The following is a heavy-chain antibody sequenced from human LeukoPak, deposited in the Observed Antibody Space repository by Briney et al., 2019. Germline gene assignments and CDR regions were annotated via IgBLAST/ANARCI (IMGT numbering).Heavy chain of an antibody. Sequence: GASVKVSCKASGYTFTGYYMHWVRQAPGQGLEWMGIINPSGGSTSYAQKFQGRVTMTRDTSASTVYMELSSLRSEDTAVYYCARDSPNYYGSGSPLDYWGQGTLVTVSS. CDR3: ARDSPNYYGSGSPLDY. J-gene: IGHJ4*02. V-gene: IGHV1-46*01. D-gene: IGHD3-10*01. CDR1: GYTFTGYY. CDR2: INPSGGST.